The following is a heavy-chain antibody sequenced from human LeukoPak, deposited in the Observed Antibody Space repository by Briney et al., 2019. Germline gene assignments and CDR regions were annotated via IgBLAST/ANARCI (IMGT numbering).Heavy chain of an antibody. CDR3: ARVRIAVAVSAFDI. Sequence: PGGSLRLSCAASGFTFSTYEMNWVRQAPGKGLEWVSYISSSGSTIYYADSVKGRFTISRDNAKNSLYLQMNSLRAEDTAVYYCARVRIAVAVSAFDIWGQGTMVTVSS. D-gene: IGHD6-19*01. V-gene: IGHV3-48*03. CDR2: ISSSGSTI. J-gene: IGHJ3*02. CDR1: GFTFSTYE.